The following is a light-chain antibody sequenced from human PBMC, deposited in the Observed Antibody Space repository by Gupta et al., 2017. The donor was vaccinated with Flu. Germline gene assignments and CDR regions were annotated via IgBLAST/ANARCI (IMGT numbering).Light chain of an antibody. CDR3: SSYTSSSTPYV. J-gene: IGLJ1*01. CDR2: EVN. V-gene: IGLV2-14*01. CDR1: SSDVGGYNY. Sequence: QSALTQPASVSGSPGQSITISCTGTSSDVGGYNYVSWYQQHPGKAPKLMIYEVNYRPSGVSNRFSGSKSGNTASLTISGLQAEDEADYYCSSYTSSSTPYVFGTGTEVTVL.